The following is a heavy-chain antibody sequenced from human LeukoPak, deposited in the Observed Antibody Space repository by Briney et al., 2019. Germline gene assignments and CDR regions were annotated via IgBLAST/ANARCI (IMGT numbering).Heavy chain of an antibody. Sequence: PGGSLRLSCVASGFTFSSYWMHWVRQAPGKGLVWVSRINGDGRGTTYADYVKGRFTISRDNARNTLYLQMNSLRAEDTAVYYCARDQLYCSGGYCYFDSWGQGTLVTVSS. CDR1: GFTFSSYW. V-gene: IGHV3-74*01. D-gene: IGHD2-15*01. J-gene: IGHJ4*02. CDR3: ARDQLYCSGGYCYFDS. CDR2: INGDGRGT.